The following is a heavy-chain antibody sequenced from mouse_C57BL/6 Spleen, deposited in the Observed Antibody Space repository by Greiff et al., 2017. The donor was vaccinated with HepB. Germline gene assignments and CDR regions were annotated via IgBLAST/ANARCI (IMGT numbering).Heavy chain of an antibody. Sequence: EVQLQQSGPVLVKPGASVKMSCKASGYTFTDYYMNWVKQSHGKSLEWIGVINPYNGGTSYNQKFKGKATLTVDKSSSTAYMELNSLTSEDSAVYYCARGYYGSRYYAMDYWGQGTSVTVSS. CDR2: INPYNGGT. V-gene: IGHV1-19*01. CDR1: GYTFTDYY. J-gene: IGHJ4*01. CDR3: ARGYYGSRYYAMDY. D-gene: IGHD1-1*01.